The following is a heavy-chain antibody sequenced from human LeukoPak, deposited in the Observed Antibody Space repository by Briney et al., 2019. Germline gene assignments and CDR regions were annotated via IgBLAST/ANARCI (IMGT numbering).Heavy chain of an antibody. Sequence: PGGSLRLSCAASGFTFSSYGMHWVRQAPGKGLEWVAFTRYDGSDKYYVDSVKGRFTISRDNSKNTLYLQMNSLRAEDTAMYSCAKDRHVWGYSYGQTFDYWGQGTLVIVSS. D-gene: IGHD5-18*01. V-gene: IGHV3-30*02. J-gene: IGHJ4*02. CDR1: GFTFSSYG. CDR2: TRYDGSDK. CDR3: AKDRHVWGYSYGQTFDY.